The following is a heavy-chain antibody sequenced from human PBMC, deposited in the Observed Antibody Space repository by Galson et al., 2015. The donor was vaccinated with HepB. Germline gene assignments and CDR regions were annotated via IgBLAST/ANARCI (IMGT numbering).Heavy chain of an antibody. CDR3: VTNTPTYYYTTSALPLAAY. J-gene: IGHJ4*02. V-gene: IGHV1-24*01. CDR2: FDPEDGET. CDR1: GSGYTLTDLS. D-gene: IGHD3-22*01. Sequence: SVKVSCKVSGSGYTLTDLSIHWVRLPPGKGLEWMGGFDPEDGETIYAQKFQDRVTMTEDTSSDTAYMELSSLTSEDTAKYYCVTNTPTYYYTTSALPLAAYWGQGTLVTVSS.